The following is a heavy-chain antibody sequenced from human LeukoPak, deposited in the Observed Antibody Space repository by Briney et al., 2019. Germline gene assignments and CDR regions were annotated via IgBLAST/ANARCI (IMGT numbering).Heavy chain of an antibody. Sequence: GGSLRLSCAASGSTVSSNYMSWVRQAPGKGLEWVSVIYSGGRGTTYSADSVKGRFTISRDNSKNTVYLQMNSLRAEDTAVYYCARDPASSGLAAFEIWGQGTMVTVSS. CDR3: ARDPASSGLAAFEI. D-gene: IGHD3-16*01. J-gene: IGHJ3*02. CDR1: GSTVSSNY. CDR2: IYSGGRGTT. V-gene: IGHV3-53*01.